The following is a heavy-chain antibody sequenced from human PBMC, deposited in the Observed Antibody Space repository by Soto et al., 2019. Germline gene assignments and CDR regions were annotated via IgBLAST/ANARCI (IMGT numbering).Heavy chain of an antibody. CDR1: GYTFTGYY. CDR2: INPNSGDT. V-gene: IGHV1-2*02. D-gene: IGHD1-26*01. J-gene: IGHJ6*02. Sequence: ASVKVSCKASGYTFTGYYVHWVRQAPGQGLEWMGWINPNSGDTYLAQRFQGRVTMNREKSIGTAYMELRGLTSDDTAEYYCAKGGAIVAAGTRVYLYNAMDVWGQGTTVTVSS. CDR3: AKGGAIVAAGTRVYLYNAMDV.